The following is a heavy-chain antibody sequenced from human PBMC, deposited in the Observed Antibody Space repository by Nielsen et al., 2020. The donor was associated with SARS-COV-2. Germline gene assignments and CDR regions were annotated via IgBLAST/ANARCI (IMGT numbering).Heavy chain of an antibody. D-gene: IGHD5-18*01. CDR2: ISYDGSNK. CDR3: AKEGVDTQYYFDY. CDR1: GFTFSNYG. V-gene: IGHV3-30*18. Sequence: GESLKISCAASGFTFSNYGLHWVRQAPGKGLEWVAVISYDGSNKSYADSVKGRFTISRDNAKNTLYLQMNSLRAEDTAVYYCAKEGVDTQYYFDYWGQGNLVTVSS. J-gene: IGHJ4*02.